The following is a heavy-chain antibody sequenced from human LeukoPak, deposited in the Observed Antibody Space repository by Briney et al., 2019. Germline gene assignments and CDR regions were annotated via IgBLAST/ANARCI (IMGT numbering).Heavy chain of an antibody. CDR2: INPNSGGT. CDR3: ARKILYYYDSTDPDAFGI. V-gene: IGHV1-2*02. CDR1: GYTFTGYY. Sequence: ASVKVSCKASGYTFTGYYMHWVRQAPGQGLEWMGWINPNSGGTNYAQKFQGRVTMTRDTSISTAYMELSRLRSDDTAVYYCARKILYYYDSTDPDAFGIWGQGTMVTVSS. J-gene: IGHJ3*02. D-gene: IGHD3-22*01.